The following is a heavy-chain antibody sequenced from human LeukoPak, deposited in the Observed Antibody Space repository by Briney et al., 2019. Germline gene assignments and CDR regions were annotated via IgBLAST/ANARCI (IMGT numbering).Heavy chain of an antibody. Sequence: GGSLRLSCAASGFTFSNYGMSWVRQAPGKGLEGVSGISGGTAYYADSVKGRFTTSRDNSESTLYLQMNRLRAEDTAIYFCARDYYSSTSSYFDYWGQGTLVTVSS. CDR1: GFTFSNYG. CDR2: ISGGTA. V-gene: IGHV3-23*01. D-gene: IGHD2-2*01. J-gene: IGHJ4*02. CDR3: ARDYYSSTSSYFDY.